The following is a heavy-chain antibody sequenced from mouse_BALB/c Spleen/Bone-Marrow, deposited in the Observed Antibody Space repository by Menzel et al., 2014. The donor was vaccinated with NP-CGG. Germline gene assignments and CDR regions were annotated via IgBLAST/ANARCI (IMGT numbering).Heavy chain of an antibody. V-gene: IGHV14-3*02. Sequence: EVKLMESGAELVKPGASVKLSCTASGFNIKDTYMHWVKQRPEQGLEWIGGIDPANGNTKYDPKFQGKATITADTSSNTAYLQLSSLTSEDTAVYYCAYGSSYDYFDYWGQGTTLTVSS. CDR3: AYGSSYDYFDY. CDR2: IDPANGNT. CDR1: GFNIKDTY. J-gene: IGHJ2*01. D-gene: IGHD1-1*01.